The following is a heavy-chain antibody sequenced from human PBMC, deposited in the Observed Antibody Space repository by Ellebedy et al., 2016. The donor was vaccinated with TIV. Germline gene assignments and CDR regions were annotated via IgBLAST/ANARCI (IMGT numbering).Heavy chain of an antibody. D-gene: IGHD5-18*01. Sequence: ASVKVSXKASGYTFTGYYMHWVRQAPGQGLEWMGWIIPNTGGTNYAQKFQGRVTMTSDTSINTVYMELSRLRSDDTAVYYCARGDTAAFDIWGQGTMVTVSS. CDR1: GYTFTGYY. J-gene: IGHJ3*02. V-gene: IGHV1-2*02. CDR2: IIPNTGGT. CDR3: ARGDTAAFDI.